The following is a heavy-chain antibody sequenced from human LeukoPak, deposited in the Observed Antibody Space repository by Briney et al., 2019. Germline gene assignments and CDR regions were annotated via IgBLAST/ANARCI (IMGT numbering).Heavy chain of an antibody. CDR1: GFTFSDYY. CDR3: ARAENNWNYVLDY. CDR2: ISSSGSTI. Sequence: GGSLRLSCAASGFTFSDYYMSWIRQAPGKGLEWVSYISSSGSTIYYADSVKGRFTISRDNAKNSLHLQMNSLRAEDTAEYYCARAENNWNYVLDYWGQGTLVTVSS. V-gene: IGHV3-11*04. D-gene: IGHD1-7*01. J-gene: IGHJ4*02.